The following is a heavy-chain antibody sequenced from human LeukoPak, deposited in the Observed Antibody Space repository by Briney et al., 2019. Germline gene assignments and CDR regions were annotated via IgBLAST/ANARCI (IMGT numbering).Heavy chain of an antibody. CDR3: AKDSPSYYDFWSGYSEHYFDY. CDR1: GFTFRNAW. Sequence: PGGSLRLSCTASGFTFRNAWMTWVRQAPGKGLEWVSAISGSGGSTYYADSVKGRFTISRDNSKNTLYLQMNSLRAEDTAVYYCAKDSPSYYDFWSGYSEHYFDYWGQGTLVTVSS. V-gene: IGHV3-23*01. D-gene: IGHD3-3*01. CDR2: ISGSGGST. J-gene: IGHJ4*02.